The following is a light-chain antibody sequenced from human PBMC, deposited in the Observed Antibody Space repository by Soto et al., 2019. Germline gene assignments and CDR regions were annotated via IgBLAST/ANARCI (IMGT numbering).Light chain of an antibody. CDR2: EVS. Sequence: QSVLTQPASVSGSPGQSITISCTGTSSDVGGYNYVSWYQQHPGKAPKLMISEVSNRPSGVSNRFSGSKSGNTASLTISGLQAEDDADYYCNSYTSSSSYVFGTGTKVTVL. CDR3: NSYTSSSSYV. V-gene: IGLV2-14*01. J-gene: IGLJ1*01. CDR1: SSDVGGYNY.